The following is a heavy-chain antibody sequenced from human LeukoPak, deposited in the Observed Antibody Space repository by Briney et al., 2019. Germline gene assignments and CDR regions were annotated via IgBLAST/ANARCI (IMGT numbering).Heavy chain of an antibody. CDR3: ARDQQYCSSTSCYGTGDY. J-gene: IGHJ4*02. V-gene: IGHV1-18*01. Sequence: ASVKVSCKASGYAFTSYGIRWVRKAPGQGLEWMEWISAYNGNTNYAQKLQGRVTMTTDTSTSTAYMELRSLRSDDTAVYYCARDQQYCSSTSCYGTGDYWGQGTLVTVSS. CDR1: GYAFTSYG. CDR2: ISAYNGNT. D-gene: IGHD2-2*01.